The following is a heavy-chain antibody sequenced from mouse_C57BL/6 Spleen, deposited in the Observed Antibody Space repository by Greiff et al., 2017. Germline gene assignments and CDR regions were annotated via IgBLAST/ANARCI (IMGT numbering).Heavy chain of an antibody. CDR2: IDPNSGGT. J-gene: IGHJ4*01. V-gene: IGHV1-72*01. D-gene: IGHD1-1*01. CDR1: GYTFTSYW. CDR3: ARPGGIYYYGSSLYYYAMDY. Sequence: QVQLQQPGAELVKPGASVKLSCKASGYTFTSYWMHWVKQRPGRGLEWIGRIDPNSGGTKYNEKFKSKATLTVDKPSSTAYMRLSSLTSEDSAVYYCARPGGIYYYGSSLYYYAMDYWGQGTSVTVSS.